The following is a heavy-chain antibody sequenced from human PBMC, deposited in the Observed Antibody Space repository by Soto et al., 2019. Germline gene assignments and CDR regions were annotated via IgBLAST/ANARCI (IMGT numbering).Heavy chain of an antibody. CDR2: INPNSGGT. CDR3: ARDQDIYDILTGYSEGFDY. D-gene: IGHD3-9*01. V-gene: IGHV1-2*02. Sequence: ASVKVSCKASGYTFTGYYMHWVRQAPGQGLEWMGWINPNSGGTNYAQKFQGRVTMTRDTSISTAYMELSKLRSDDTAVYYCARDQDIYDILTGYSEGFDYWGQGTLVTVSS. CDR1: GYTFTGYY. J-gene: IGHJ4*02.